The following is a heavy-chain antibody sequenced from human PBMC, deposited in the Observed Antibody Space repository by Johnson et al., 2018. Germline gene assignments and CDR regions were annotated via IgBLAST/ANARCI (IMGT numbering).Heavy chain of an antibody. V-gene: IGHV3-30*18. J-gene: IGHJ6*03. CDR2: ISYDGSNK. D-gene: IGHD3-9*01. CDR3: AKGNYDILTGYYSGDYYYYYYMDV. CDR1: GFTFSSYG. Sequence: VQLVESGGGVVQXGRSXRLXCAASGFTFSSYGMHWVRQAPGKGLEWVAVISYDGSNKYYADSVKGRFTISRDNSKNTLYLQMNSLRAEDTAVYYCAKGNYDILTGYYSGDYYYYYYMDVWGKGTTVTVSS.